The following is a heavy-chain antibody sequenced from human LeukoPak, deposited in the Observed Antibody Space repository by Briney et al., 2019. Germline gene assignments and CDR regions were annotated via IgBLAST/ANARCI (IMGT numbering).Heavy chain of an antibody. Sequence: SETLSLTCTVSGGSISSYYWSWIRQPPGKGLEWIGYIYYSGSTNYNPSLKSRVTISVDTSKNQFSLKLSSVITADTAVYYCARVAHSGLYYYYMDVWGKGTTVTVSS. CDR1: GGSISSYY. CDR2: IYYSGST. V-gene: IGHV4-59*01. CDR3: ARVAHSGLYYYYMDV. J-gene: IGHJ6*03. D-gene: IGHD3-10*01.